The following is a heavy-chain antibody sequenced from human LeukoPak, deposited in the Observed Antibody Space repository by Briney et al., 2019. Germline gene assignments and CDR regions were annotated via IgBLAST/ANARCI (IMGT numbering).Heavy chain of an antibody. V-gene: IGHV3-30-3*01. CDR1: GFTFSSYA. CDR3: ARAPSALTTVVTFFDY. D-gene: IGHD4-23*01. Sequence: GGSLRLSCAASGFTFSSYAMHWVRQAPGKGLERVAVISYDGSNKYYADSVKGRFTISRDNSKNTLYLQMNSLRAEDTAVYYCARAPSALTTVVTFFDYWGQGTLVTVSS. J-gene: IGHJ4*02. CDR2: ISYDGSNK.